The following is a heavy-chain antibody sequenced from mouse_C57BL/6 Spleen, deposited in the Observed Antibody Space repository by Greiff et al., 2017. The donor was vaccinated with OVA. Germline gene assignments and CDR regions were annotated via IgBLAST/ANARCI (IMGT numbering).Heavy chain of an antibody. Sequence: VQLQQSGPELVKPGDSVKISCKASGYSFTGYFMNWVMQSHGKSLEWIGRINPYNGDTFYNQKFKGKATLTVDKSSSTAHMELRSLTSEDSAVYYCARSYYGSSYPYYYAMDYWGQGTSVTVSS. V-gene: IGHV1-20*01. CDR2: INPYNGDT. J-gene: IGHJ4*01. D-gene: IGHD1-1*01. CDR1: GYSFTGYF. CDR3: ARSYYGSSYPYYYAMDY.